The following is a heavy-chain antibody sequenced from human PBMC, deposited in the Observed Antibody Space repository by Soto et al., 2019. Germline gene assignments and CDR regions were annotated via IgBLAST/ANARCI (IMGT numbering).Heavy chain of an antibody. Sequence: GVSLRLSCAASGYTFDDYAMHWVRQAPGKGLEWVSGISWNSGSIGYADSVKGRFTTSRDNAKNSLYLQMNSLRAEDTALYYCAKDGGYCSGGSCYLFGWAFEIWGQGTMVTVSS. D-gene: IGHD2-15*01. CDR1: GYTFDDYA. V-gene: IGHV3-9*01. J-gene: IGHJ3*02. CDR3: AKDGGYCSGGSCYLFGWAFEI. CDR2: ISWNSGSI.